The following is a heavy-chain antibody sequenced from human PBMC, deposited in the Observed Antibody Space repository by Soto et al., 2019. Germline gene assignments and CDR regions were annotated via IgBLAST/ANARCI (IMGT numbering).Heavy chain of an antibody. CDR2: IYTGGST. CDR1: GFTVSRDY. Sequence: GGSLRLSCAASGFTVSRDYMSWVRQAPGKGLEWVSVIYTGGSTYYADSVKGRFTFSRDNSKNTLYLQMNSLRAEDTAVYYCARAYGGNPALFDPWGQGTVVTVSS. V-gene: IGHV3-53*01. CDR3: ARAYGGNPALFDP. D-gene: IGHD4-17*01. J-gene: IGHJ5*02.